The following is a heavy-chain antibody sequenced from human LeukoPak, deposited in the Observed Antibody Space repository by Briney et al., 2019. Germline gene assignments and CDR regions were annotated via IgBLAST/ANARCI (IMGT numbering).Heavy chain of an antibody. Sequence: PSETLSPTCTVSGGSISSSSYYWGWIRQPPGKGLEWIGSIYYSGSTYYNPSLKSRVTISVDTSKNQFSLKLSSVTAADTAVYYCARCSTTVTRGVDYWGQGTLVTVSS. CDR1: GGSISSSSYY. CDR2: IYYSGST. J-gene: IGHJ4*02. CDR3: ARCSTTVTRGVDY. V-gene: IGHV4-39*01. D-gene: IGHD4-17*01.